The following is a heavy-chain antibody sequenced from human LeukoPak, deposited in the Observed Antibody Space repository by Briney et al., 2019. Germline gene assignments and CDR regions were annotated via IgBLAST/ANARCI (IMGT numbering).Heavy chain of an antibody. J-gene: IGHJ4*02. CDR3: ARVLGSGWYGLIDY. CDR2: INHSGST. V-gene: IGHV4-34*01. D-gene: IGHD6-19*01. Sequence: PSETLSLTCAVYGGSFSGYYWSWIPQPPGKGLEWIGEINHSGSTNYNPSLKSRVTISVDTSNNQFSLKLSSVTAADTAVYYCARVLGSGWYGLIDYWGQGTLVTVSS. CDR1: GGSFSGYY.